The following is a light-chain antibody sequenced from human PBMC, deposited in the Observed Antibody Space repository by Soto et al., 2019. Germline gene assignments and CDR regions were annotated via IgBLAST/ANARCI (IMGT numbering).Light chain of an antibody. Sequence: DIQVTQSPASRSPYLLDIVTITCQASQNINNYLNCYQQKPGRAPKLLIYDASNLEAGVPSRFRGSGSGTDFTFTISRLQTEDIATYYCQQYENLPTFGQGTRLEIK. CDR3: QQYENLPT. V-gene: IGKV1-33*01. CDR1: QNINNY. CDR2: DAS. J-gene: IGKJ5*01.